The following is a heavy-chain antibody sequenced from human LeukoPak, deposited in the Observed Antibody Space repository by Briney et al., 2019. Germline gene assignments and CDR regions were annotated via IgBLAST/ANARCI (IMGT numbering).Heavy chain of an antibody. V-gene: IGHV1-69*04. CDR1: GGTFSSYA. CDR2: IIPILGIA. CDR3: ASSPPIAAAGNNWFDP. J-gene: IGHJ5*02. Sequence: SVKVSCKASGGTFSSYAISWVRQAPGQGLEWMGRIIPILGIANYAQKFQGRVTITADNSTSTAYMELSSLRSEDTAVYYCASSPPIAAAGNNWFDPWGQGTLVTVSS. D-gene: IGHD6-13*01.